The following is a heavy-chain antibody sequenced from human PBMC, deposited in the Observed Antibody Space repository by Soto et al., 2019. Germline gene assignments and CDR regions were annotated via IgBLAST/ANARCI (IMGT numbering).Heavy chain of an antibody. J-gene: IGHJ4*02. CDR3: ATRDSGRFY. CDR2: SHERGNT. CDR1: GVSISSHDW. D-gene: IGHD5-12*01. V-gene: IGHV4-4*02. Sequence: QVQLQESGPGLVKPSGTLSLTCAVSGVSISSHDWWTWVRQPPGKGLEWLGESHERGNTNYNSSLESRVTISLDKSKNQFSLKLTSVTVADTAVYYCATRDSGRFYWGQGTLVTVSS.